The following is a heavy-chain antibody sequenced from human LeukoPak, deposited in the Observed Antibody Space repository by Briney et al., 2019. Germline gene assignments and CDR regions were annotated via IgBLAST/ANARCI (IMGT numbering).Heavy chain of an antibody. CDR1: GYTFTGYY. V-gene: IGHV1-2*02. Sequence: ASVKVSCKASGYTFTGYYMHWVRQTPGQGLEWMGWINPNSGGTNYAQKFQGRVTMTRDTSISTAYMELSRLRSDDTAVYYCARDQSDYYDSSGYYFRYAFDIWGQGTMVTVSS. D-gene: IGHD3-22*01. CDR3: ARDQSDYYDSSGYYFRYAFDI. CDR2: INPNSGGT. J-gene: IGHJ3*02.